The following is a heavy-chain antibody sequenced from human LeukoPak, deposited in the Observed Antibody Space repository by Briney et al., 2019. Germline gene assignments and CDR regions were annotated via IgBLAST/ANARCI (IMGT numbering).Heavy chain of an antibody. V-gene: IGHV4-59*01. CDR2: IYYSGST. J-gene: IGHJ4*02. CDR1: GGSISSYY. CDR3: ARGHYSGYDY. Sequence: SETLSLTCTVSGGSISSYYWSWIRQPPGKGLEWIGYIYYSGSTNYNPPLKSRVTISVDTSKNQFSLKLSSVTAADTAVYYCARGHYSGYDYWGQGTLVTVSS. D-gene: IGHD5-12*01.